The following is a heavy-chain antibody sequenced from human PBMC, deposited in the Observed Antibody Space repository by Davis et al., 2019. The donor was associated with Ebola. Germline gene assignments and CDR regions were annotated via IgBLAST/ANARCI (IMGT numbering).Heavy chain of an antibody. D-gene: IGHD4-17*01. CDR1: RYSITSGYY. Sequence: MPSETLSLTCTVSRYSITSGYYWGWIRQPPGEGLEWIGNIFHSGSTFYNPSLKSRVIISLDTSKNHFSLNLRSVTAADTAVYYCARGNYGDYIVLYYYGMDVWGKGTTVTVSS. J-gene: IGHJ6*04. CDR2: IFHSGST. V-gene: IGHV4-38-2*02. CDR3: ARGNYGDYIVLYYYGMDV.